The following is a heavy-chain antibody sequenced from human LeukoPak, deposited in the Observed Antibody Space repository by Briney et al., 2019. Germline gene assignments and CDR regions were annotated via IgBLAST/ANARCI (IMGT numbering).Heavy chain of an antibody. J-gene: IGHJ6*02. CDR1: GYTFTSYG. V-gene: IGHV1-18*01. Sequence: ASVNVSCKASGYTFTSYGISWVRQAPGQGLEWMGWISAYNGNTNYAQKLQGRVTMTTDTSTSTAYMELRSLRSDDTAVYYCARGKGGYSYGYYYYGMDVWGQGTTVTVSS. CDR3: ARGKGGYSYGYYYYGMDV. CDR2: ISAYNGNT. D-gene: IGHD5-18*01.